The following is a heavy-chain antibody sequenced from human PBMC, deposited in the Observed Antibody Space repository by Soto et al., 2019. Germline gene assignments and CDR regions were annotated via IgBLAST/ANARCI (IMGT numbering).Heavy chain of an antibody. V-gene: IGHV4-31*03. CDR2: IYYSGST. CDR1: GGSISSGGYY. D-gene: IGHD3-22*01. J-gene: IGHJ4*02. Sequence: SETLSLTCTVSGGSISSGGYYWSWIRQHPGKGLEWIGYIYYSGSTYYNPSLKSRVTISVDTSKNQFSLKLNSVAAADTAVYYCARESVYYYDSSGPDYWGQGTLVTVSS. CDR3: ARESVYYYDSSGPDY.